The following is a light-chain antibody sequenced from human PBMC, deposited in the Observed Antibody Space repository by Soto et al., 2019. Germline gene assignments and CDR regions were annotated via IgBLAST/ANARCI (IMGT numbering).Light chain of an antibody. CDR1: SSDVGGWNY. CDR2: EVS. CDR3: SSYTSTSTLV. Sequence: QSALTQPASVSGSPGQSITISCTGTSSDVGGWNYVSWYQQHPGKAPKVMIYEVSNRPSGVSNRFSGSKSGNTASLTISGLQAEDEGDYYCSSYTSTSTLVFGGGTKLTVL. V-gene: IGLV2-14*01. J-gene: IGLJ3*02.